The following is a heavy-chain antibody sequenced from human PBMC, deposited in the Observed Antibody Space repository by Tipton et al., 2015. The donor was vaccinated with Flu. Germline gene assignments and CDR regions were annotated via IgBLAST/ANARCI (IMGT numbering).Heavy chain of an antibody. CDR3: ARVRPGYYYDY. J-gene: IGHJ4*02. CDR2: INQDGSAK. V-gene: IGHV3-7*01. D-gene: IGHD3-10*01. Sequence: SLRLSCAGSGFIFSEYWMSWVRQAPGKGLEWVANINQDGSAKFHVDSVKGRFNVSRDNAKDSLYLQMDSLRAEDTAVYYCARVRPGYYYDYWGRGTLVTVSS. CDR1: GFIFSEYW.